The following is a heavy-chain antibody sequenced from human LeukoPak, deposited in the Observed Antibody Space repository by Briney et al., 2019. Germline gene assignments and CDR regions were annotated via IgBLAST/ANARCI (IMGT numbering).Heavy chain of an antibody. Sequence: PSETLSLTCVVYGGSFSGYYWTWIRQSPGKGLEWIGYIYYSGITNYNPSLKSRVTISIDTSKNQFSLKLSFVTAADTALYYCARDVGYGVQDYWGQGTLVTVSS. D-gene: IGHD5-18*01. CDR2: IYYSGIT. V-gene: IGHV4-34*11. CDR1: GGSFSGYY. CDR3: ARDVGYGVQDY. J-gene: IGHJ4*02.